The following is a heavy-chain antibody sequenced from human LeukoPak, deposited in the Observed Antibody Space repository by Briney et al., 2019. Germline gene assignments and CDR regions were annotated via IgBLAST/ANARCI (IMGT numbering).Heavy chain of an antibody. CDR2: IYYSGST. Sequence: SETLSLTCTVSGGSISNYYWSWIRQPPGKGLEWIGYIYYSGSTNYNPSLKSRVTISLDTSKNQFSLKLNSVTAADTAVYYCARDHSSGWYAFDIWGQGTMVTVSS. J-gene: IGHJ3*02. CDR3: ARDHSSGWYAFDI. CDR1: GGSISNYY. D-gene: IGHD6-13*01. V-gene: IGHV4-59*01.